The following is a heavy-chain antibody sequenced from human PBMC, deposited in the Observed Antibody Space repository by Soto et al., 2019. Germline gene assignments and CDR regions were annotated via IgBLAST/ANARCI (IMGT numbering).Heavy chain of an antibody. CDR1: GFTFRDKW. J-gene: IGHJ5*02. CDR2: IKSKKEGGTT. CDR3: TTDPRS. V-gene: IGHV3-15*01. Sequence: DVQLVESGGGLVKPGGSLRLSCAGSGFTFRDKWMSWVRQAPGKGLEWIGRIKSKKEGGTTDYIAPVKGRFTISRDDSKRTLFLQMNSLKMEDTAVYYCTTDPRSWGQGTLVTVSS.